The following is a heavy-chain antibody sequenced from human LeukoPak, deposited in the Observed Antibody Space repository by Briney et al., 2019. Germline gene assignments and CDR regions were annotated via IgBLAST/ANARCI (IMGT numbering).Heavy chain of an antibody. J-gene: IGHJ6*04. Sequence: GGSVRVSCAASGFTFSSYEMNWVRQAPGKGLEWVAYISSSVSTIYYADSVKGRFTISRDNAKNSLYLQMNSLRAEDTAVYYCAELGITMIGGVWGKGTTVTISS. D-gene: IGHD3-10*02. CDR3: AELGITMIGGV. CDR2: ISSSVSTI. CDR1: GFTFSSYE. V-gene: IGHV3-48*03.